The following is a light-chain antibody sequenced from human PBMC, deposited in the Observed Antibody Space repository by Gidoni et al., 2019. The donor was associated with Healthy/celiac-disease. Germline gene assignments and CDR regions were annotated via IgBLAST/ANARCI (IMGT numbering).Light chain of an antibody. V-gene: IGLV2-11*01. CDR3: CSYAGSYTHVV. CDR2: DVS. J-gene: IGLJ2*01. Sequence: QSALTQPRSVSVSPGQSVTISCTGTSSDVGGYNYVSWYQQHPGKAPKLMIYDVSKRPSGVPDRFSGSKSGNTASLTISGLQAEDEADYYCCSYAGSYTHVVFGGGTKLTVL. CDR1: SSDVGGYNY.